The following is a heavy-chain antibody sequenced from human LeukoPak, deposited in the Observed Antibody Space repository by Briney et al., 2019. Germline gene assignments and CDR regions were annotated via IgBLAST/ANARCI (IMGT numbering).Heavy chain of an antibody. D-gene: IGHD6-13*01. CDR3: ARSISSREVFWFDP. CDR2: IYTSGST. V-gene: IGHV4-4*07. CDR1: GGSISSYY. J-gene: IGHJ5*02. Sequence: SETLSLTCTVSGGSISSYYWSWIRQPAGKGLEWIGRIYTSGSTNYNPSLKSRVTMSVDTSKNQFSLKLSSVTAADTAVYYCARSISSREVFWFDPWGQGTLVTVSS.